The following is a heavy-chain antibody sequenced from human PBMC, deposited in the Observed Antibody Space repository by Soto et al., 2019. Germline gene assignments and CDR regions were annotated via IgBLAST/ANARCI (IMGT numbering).Heavy chain of an antibody. CDR2: ISSSSSYI. CDR3: ARELYYYGSGSYYTLDY. J-gene: IGHJ4*02. V-gene: IGHV3-21*01. Sequence: GGSLRLSCAASGFTFSSYSMNWVRQAPGKGLEWVSSISSSSSYIYYADSVKGRFTISRDNAKNSLYLQMNSLRAEDTAVYYCARELYYYGSGSYYTLDYWGQGTLVTVSS. CDR1: GFTFSSYS. D-gene: IGHD3-10*01.